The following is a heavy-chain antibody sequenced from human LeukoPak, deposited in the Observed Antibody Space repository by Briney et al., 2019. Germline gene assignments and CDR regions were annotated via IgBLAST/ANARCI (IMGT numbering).Heavy chain of an antibody. Sequence: GGSLRLSCAASGFTVSSNYMSWVRQAPGKGLEWVSVIYSGGSTYYADSVKGRFTISRDNSKNTLYLQMNSLRAEDTAVYYCARAVAIFGVVWHYFDYWGQGTLVTVSS. CDR2: IYSGGST. CDR1: GFTVSSNY. D-gene: IGHD3-3*01. J-gene: IGHJ4*02. V-gene: IGHV3-66*02. CDR3: ARAVAIFGVVWHYFDY.